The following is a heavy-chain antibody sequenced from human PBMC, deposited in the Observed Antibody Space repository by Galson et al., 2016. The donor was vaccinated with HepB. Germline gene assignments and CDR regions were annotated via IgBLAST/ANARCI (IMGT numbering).Heavy chain of an antibody. V-gene: IGHV1-46*01. CDR2: INPNGSSA. Sequence: SVKVSCKASGHTFSSYYMHWVRQAPGQGLEWMGIINPNGSSASYAQQFQGRVTMTGDTSTSTLYMELSSLRSEDTAVYYCARGIAKMYWFDPWGQGTLVTVSS. CDR1: GHTFSSYY. CDR3: ARGIAKMYWFDP. D-gene: IGHD1-26*01. J-gene: IGHJ5*02.